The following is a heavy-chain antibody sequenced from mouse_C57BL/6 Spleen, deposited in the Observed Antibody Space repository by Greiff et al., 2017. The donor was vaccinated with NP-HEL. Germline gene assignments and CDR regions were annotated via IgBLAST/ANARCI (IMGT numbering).Heavy chain of an antibody. D-gene: IGHD1-1*01. CDR1: GYTFTSYW. Sequence: VQLQQPGAELVMPGASVKLSCKASGYTFTSYWMHWVKQRPGQGLEWIGEIDPSDSYTNYNQKFKGKSTWTVDKSSSTAYMQLSSLTSEDSAVYYCARRRGSGDWYFDVWGTGTTVTVSS. CDR2: IDPSDSYT. CDR3: ARRRGSGDWYFDV. V-gene: IGHV1-69*01. J-gene: IGHJ1*03.